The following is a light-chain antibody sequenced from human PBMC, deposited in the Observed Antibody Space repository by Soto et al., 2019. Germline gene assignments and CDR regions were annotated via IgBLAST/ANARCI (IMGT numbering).Light chain of an antibody. CDR2: DVS. CDR1: SSGVGGYNY. V-gene: IGLV2-14*01. CDR3: SSYTSSSSTLDVV. J-gene: IGLJ2*01. Sequence: QSALTQPASVSGSPGQSITISCTGTSSGVGGYNYVSWYQQHPGKAPKLIIYDVSYRPSGVSNRFSGSKSGNTASLTISGLQAEDEADYYCSSYTSSSSTLDVVFGGGTTLTVL.